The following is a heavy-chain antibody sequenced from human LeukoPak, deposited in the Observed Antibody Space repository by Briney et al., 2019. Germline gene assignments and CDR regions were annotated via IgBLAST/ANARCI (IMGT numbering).Heavy chain of an antibody. CDR2: ISGSGGST. V-gene: IGHV3-23*01. D-gene: IGHD2-8*02. Sequence: GGSLRLSCAASGFTFRSYAMSWVRQAPGKGLEWVSAISGSGGSTYYADSVKGRFTISRDNSKNTLYLQMNSLRAEDTAVYYSAKVAGWSIRDYMDVWGRGTTVTVSS. CDR3: AKVAGWSIRDYMDV. J-gene: IGHJ6*03. CDR1: GFTFRSYA.